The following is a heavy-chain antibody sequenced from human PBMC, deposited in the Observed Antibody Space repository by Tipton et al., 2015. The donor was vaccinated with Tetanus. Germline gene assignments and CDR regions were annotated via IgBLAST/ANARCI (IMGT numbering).Heavy chain of an antibody. V-gene: IGHV3-33*01. CDR1: GFIFSSYG. CDR2: SWYDGTDK. J-gene: IGHJ4*02. Sequence: SLRLSRAASGFIFSSYGIHWVRQAPGKGLEWVAVSWYDGTDKYYADSVKGRPTISRDNSKNTLYLQMNSLRAEDTAVYYCAREADCSGGSCFSGAFDNWGQGTQVTVSS. D-gene: IGHD2-15*01. CDR3: AREADCSGGSCFSGAFDN.